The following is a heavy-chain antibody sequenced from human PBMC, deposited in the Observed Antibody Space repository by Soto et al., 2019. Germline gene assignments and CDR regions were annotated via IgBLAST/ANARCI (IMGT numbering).Heavy chain of an antibody. Sequence: PGESLKISCKVSGYIFTNYWIGWVRQMPGKGLEWMGIIYPGDSDTKYSPSFQGQVTISADKSISTAYLQWSSLKASDTAMYYCGRRNNWNYYGLDVWGPGTTVTVSS. CDR3: GRRNNWNYYGLDV. D-gene: IGHD1-20*01. CDR1: GYIFTNYW. J-gene: IGHJ6*02. CDR2: IYPGDSDT. V-gene: IGHV5-51*01.